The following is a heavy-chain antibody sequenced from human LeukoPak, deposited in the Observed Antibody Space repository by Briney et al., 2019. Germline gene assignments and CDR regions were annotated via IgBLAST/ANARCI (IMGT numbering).Heavy chain of an antibody. CDR1: GYSFTSYR. V-gene: IGHV1-18*04. CDR2: INAYYGNT. Sequence: ASVKVSCKASGYSFTSYRINWVRQAPGQGLEWMGLINAYYGNTNSAQKLQGRITMTTDTSTSTAYMELRSLRADDTAVYYCARDIFGSTNYKPGYWGEGTLVSVS. CDR3: ARDIFGSTNYKPGY. D-gene: IGHD2-2*01. J-gene: IGHJ4*02.